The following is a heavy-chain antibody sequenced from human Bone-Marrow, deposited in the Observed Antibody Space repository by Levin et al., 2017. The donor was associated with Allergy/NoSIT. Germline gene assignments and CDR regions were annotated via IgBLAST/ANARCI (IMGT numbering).Heavy chain of an antibody. CDR2: IIPIFGTA. CDR3: AADIVVVPAAIRRYYGMDG. V-gene: IGHV1-69*01. D-gene: IGHD2-2*02. CDR1: GGTFSSYA. Sequence: KISCKASGGTFSSYAISWVRQAPGQGLEWMGGIIPIFGTANYAQKFQGRVTITADESTSTAYMELSSLRSEDTAVYYCAADIVVVPAAIRRYYGMDGWGQGTTVTVSS. J-gene: IGHJ6*02.